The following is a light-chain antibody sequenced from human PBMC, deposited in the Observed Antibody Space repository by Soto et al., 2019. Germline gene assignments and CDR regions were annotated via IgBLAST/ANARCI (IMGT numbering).Light chain of an antibody. V-gene: IGKV1-5*01. CDR1: QSVRGR. Sequence: DIQMTQSPSTLSASVGDRITITCRASQSVRGRLAWFQQKPGKALKLLINDASSLESGVLSRFSGRGSGTEFTLTISSLQPDDCATYYCHTYNSYSLHTFGQGTKLEIK. J-gene: IGKJ2*01. CDR3: HTYNSYSLHT. CDR2: DAS.